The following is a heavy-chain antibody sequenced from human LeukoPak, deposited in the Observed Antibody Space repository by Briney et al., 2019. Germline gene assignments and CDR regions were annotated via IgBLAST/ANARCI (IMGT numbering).Heavy chain of an antibody. Sequence: GGSLRLSCAASGFTFSSYSMNWVRQAPGKGLEWVSSISSSSSYIYYADSVKGRFTISRDNAKNSLYLQMNSLRAEDTAVYYCAKDTYYDFWSGYSLFDYWGQGTLVTVSS. CDR2: ISSSSSYI. D-gene: IGHD3-3*01. J-gene: IGHJ4*02. CDR3: AKDTYYDFWSGYSLFDY. V-gene: IGHV3-21*04. CDR1: GFTFSSYS.